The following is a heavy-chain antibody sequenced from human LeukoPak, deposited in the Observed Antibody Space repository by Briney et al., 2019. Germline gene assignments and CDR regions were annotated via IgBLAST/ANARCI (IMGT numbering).Heavy chain of an antibody. Sequence: GGSLRLSCAASGFTFSSYWMHWVRQAPGKGLVWVSRINSDGSSTSYADSVKGRFTISRDNAKNTLYLQMNSLRAEDTAVYYCARGTWATLYYYYMDVWGKGTTVTVSS. CDR3: ARGTWATLYYYYMDV. V-gene: IGHV3-74*01. CDR1: GFTFSSYW. J-gene: IGHJ6*03. CDR2: INSDGSST. D-gene: IGHD5-24*01.